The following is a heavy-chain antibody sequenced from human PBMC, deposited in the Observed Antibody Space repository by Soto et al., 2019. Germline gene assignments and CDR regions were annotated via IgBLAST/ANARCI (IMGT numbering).Heavy chain of an antibody. J-gene: IGHJ3*02. CDR3: ASPRAATSAFDI. V-gene: IGHV1-69*13. D-gene: IGHD2-15*01. Sequence: GASVKVSCKASGGTFSSYAIIWVRQAPGQGLEWMGGIIPIFGTANYAQKFQGRVTITADESTSTAYMELSSLRSEDTAVYYCASPRAATSAFDIWGQGTMVTVSS. CDR2: IIPIFGTA. CDR1: GGTFSSYA.